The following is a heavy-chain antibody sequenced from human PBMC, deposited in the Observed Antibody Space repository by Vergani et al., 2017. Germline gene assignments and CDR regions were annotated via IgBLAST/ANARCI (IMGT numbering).Heavy chain of an antibody. CDR1: GFTFSDFS. D-gene: IGHD3-16*01. Sequence: VQLVESGGGLVKPGGSLRLSCAASGFTFSDFSMSWVRQAPGKGLEWVSGISASGAPTYYADSVKGRVTISRDNSKNTLYLQMNSLRVEDTAVYYCARAFGRYGWFDYWGQRTLVTVSS. J-gene: IGHJ4*01. CDR2: ISASGAPT. CDR3: ARAFGRYGWFDY. V-gene: IGHV3-23*04.